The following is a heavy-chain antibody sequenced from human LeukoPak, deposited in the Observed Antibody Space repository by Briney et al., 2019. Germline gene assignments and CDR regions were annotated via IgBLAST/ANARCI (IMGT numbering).Heavy chain of an antibody. CDR2: ISSSSSYT. Sequence: PGGSLRLSCAASGFTFSDYYMSWIRQAPGKGLEWVSYISSSSSYTNYADSVKGRFTISRDNAKNSPYLQMNSLRAEDTAVYYCAREGNDILTGYPDYFDYWGQGTLVTVSS. V-gene: IGHV3-11*06. J-gene: IGHJ4*02. CDR1: GFTFSDYY. CDR3: AREGNDILTGYPDYFDY. D-gene: IGHD3-9*01.